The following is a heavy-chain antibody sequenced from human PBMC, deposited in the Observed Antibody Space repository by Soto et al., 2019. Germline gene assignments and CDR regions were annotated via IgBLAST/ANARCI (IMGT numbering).Heavy chain of an antibody. CDR1: GYTFTSYD. D-gene: IGHD3-9*01. CDR2: MNPNSGNT. CDR3: ARGGNYDILTGYAAEIDY. V-gene: IGHV1-8*01. Sequence: ASVKVSCKASGYTFTSYDINWVRQATGQGLEWMGWMNPNSGNTGYAQKFQGRVTMTRNTSISTAYMELSSLRSEDTAVYYCARGGNYDILTGYAAEIDYWGQGTLVTVSS. J-gene: IGHJ4*02.